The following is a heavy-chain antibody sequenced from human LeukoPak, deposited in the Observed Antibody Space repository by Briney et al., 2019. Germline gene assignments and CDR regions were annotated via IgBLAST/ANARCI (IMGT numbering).Heavy chain of an antibody. D-gene: IGHD2-2*01. CDR2: ISGSGGST. V-gene: IGHV3-23*01. CDR3: AKDGDRVVVPAAMGGEVDY. Sequence: PGGSLRLSCAASGFTFSSYAMSWVRQAPGKGLEWVSAISGSGGSTYYADSVKGRFTISRDNSKNTLYLQMNSLRAEDTAVYYCAKDGDRVVVPAAMGGEVDYWGQGTLVTVSS. J-gene: IGHJ4*02. CDR1: GFTFSSYA.